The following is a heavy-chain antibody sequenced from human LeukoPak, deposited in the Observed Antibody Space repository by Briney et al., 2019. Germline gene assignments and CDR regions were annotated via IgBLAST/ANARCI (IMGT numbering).Heavy chain of an antibody. V-gene: IGHV3-23*01. Sequence: GGSLRLSCAASGVIISSYAMSWVRQAPGKGLEWVSAINGRGDNTYYADFVKGRFTISRDNYKITVYLQMNSLRTEDTAVYYCAKDRVSPGFNWFDPWGQGTLVTVSS. J-gene: IGHJ5*02. CDR3: AKDRVSPGFNWFDP. CDR2: INGRGDNT. D-gene: IGHD2/OR15-2a*01. CDR1: GVIISSYA.